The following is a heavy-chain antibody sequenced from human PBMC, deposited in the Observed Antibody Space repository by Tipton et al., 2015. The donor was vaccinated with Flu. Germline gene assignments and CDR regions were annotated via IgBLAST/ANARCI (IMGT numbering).Heavy chain of an antibody. D-gene: IGHD3-10*01. V-gene: IGHV4-38-2*02. Sequence: TLSLTCAVSGYSISSGYYWGWIRQPPGKGLEWIGSIYHSGSTYYNPSLKSRVTISVDTSKNQFSLKLSSVTAADTAVYYCARDLRAGDYYYGMDVWGQGTTVTVSS. CDR1: GYSISSGYY. CDR3: ARDLRAGDYYYGMDV. CDR2: IYHSGST. J-gene: IGHJ6*02.